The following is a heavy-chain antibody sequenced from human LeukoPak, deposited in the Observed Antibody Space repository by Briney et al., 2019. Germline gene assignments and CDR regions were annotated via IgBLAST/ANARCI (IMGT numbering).Heavy chain of an antibody. D-gene: IGHD3-22*01. V-gene: IGHV3-9*01. CDR1: GFTFDDYA. CDR2: INWNSGSI. CDR3: ARLYDGSAYHADHFDY. J-gene: IGHJ4*02. Sequence: GGSLRLSCAASGFTFDDYAMHWVRQAPGKGLEWVSGINWNSGSIGYADSVKGRFTISRDNAKNSLYLQMNSLRAEDTAVYYCARLYDGSAYHADHFDYWGQGTLVIVSS.